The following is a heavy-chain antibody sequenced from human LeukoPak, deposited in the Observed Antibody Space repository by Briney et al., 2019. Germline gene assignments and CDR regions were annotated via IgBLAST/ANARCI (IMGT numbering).Heavy chain of an antibody. CDR3: ARASEGDCSGGSCYSGYYYGMDV. Sequence: PGGSLRLSCAASGFTVSSNYMSWVRQAPGKGLEWVSVIYSGGSTYYADSVKGRFTISRHNSKNTLYLQVNSLRAEDTAVYYYARASEGDCSGGSCYSGYYYGMDVWGQGTTVTVSS. V-gene: IGHV3-53*04. J-gene: IGHJ6*02. D-gene: IGHD2-15*01. CDR2: IYSGGST. CDR1: GFTVSSNY.